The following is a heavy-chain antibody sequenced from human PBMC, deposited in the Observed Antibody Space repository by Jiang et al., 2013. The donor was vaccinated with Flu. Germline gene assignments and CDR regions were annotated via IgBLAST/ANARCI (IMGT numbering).Heavy chain of an antibody. J-gene: IGHJ3*02. V-gene: IGHV2-5*02. Sequence: KPTQTLTLTCTFSWFSLSTSGVGVGWIRQPPGKALEWLALIYWDDDKRYSPSLKSRLTITKDTSKNQVVLKMTNMDPVDTATYYCVHLLNDRSGYYYEDAFDIWGQGTMVTVSS. D-gene: IGHD3-22*01. CDR2: IYWDDDK. CDR1: WFSLSTSGVG. CDR3: VHLLNDRSGYYYEDAFDI.